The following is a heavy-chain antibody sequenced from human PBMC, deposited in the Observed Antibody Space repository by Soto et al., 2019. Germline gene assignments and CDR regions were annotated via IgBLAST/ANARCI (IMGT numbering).Heavy chain of an antibody. Sequence: SETLSLTCAVYGGSFSGYYWSWIRQPPGKGLEWIGEINHSGSTNYNPSLKSRVTISVDTSKNQFSLKLSSVTAADTAVYYCARSRRRGYSYVPDPDYWGQGTLVTVSS. J-gene: IGHJ4*02. D-gene: IGHD5-18*01. CDR2: INHSGST. CDR3: ARSRRRGYSYVPDPDY. CDR1: GGSFSGYY. V-gene: IGHV4-34*01.